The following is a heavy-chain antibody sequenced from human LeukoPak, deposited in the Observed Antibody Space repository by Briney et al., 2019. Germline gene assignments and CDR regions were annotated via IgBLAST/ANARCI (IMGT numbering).Heavy chain of an antibody. V-gene: IGHV4-31*03. CDR1: GGSISSGGYY. J-gene: IGHJ4*02. CDR3: ARGGVYYDSRDFDY. CDR2: IYYSGST. Sequence: PSETLSLTCTVSGGSISSGGYYWSWIRQHPGKGLEWIGYIYYSGSTYYNPSLKSRVTISVDTSKNQFSLKLSSVTAADTAVYYCARGGVYYDSRDFDYWGQGTLVTVS. D-gene: IGHD3-22*01.